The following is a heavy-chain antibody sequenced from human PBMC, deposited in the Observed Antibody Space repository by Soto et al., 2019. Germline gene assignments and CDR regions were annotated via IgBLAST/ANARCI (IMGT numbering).Heavy chain of an antibody. CDR3: ATDKGDSYGYGNY. CDR2: IVVGSGNT. Sequence: SVKVSCKASGFTFTKSAVQWARQARGQRLEWIGWIVVGSGNTNYAQKFQERVTITRDMSTTTAYMELSSLRSEDTALYYCATDKGDSYGYGNYWGQGTLVTVSS. CDR1: GFTFTKSA. J-gene: IGHJ4*02. V-gene: IGHV1-58*01. D-gene: IGHD5-18*01.